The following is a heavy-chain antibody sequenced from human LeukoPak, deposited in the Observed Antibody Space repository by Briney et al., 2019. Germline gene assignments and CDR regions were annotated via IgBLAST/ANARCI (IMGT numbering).Heavy chain of an antibody. CDR2: INPSGGST. Sequence: AXXKVSCKASGYTFTSYYMHWVRQAPGQGLEWMGIINPSGGSTNYAQKFQGRVTMTRDTSTSTVYMELSSLRSEDTAVYYCAREGIAVAGSDYWGQGTLVTVSS. D-gene: IGHD6-19*01. CDR1: GYTFTSYY. V-gene: IGHV1-46*01. CDR3: AREGIAVAGSDY. J-gene: IGHJ4*02.